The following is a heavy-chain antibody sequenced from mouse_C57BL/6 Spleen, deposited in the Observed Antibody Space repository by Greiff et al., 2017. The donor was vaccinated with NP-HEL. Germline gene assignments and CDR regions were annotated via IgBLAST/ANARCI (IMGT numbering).Heavy chain of an antibody. Sequence: VQLQQSGAELMKPGASVKLSCTATGYTFTGDWIEWVKQRPGHGLEWIGEILPGSGSTNYTEKFKGKATFTADTASNTAYMQLSNLTTEDSAISYCARAELRYADWGKVTPVTVPA. V-gene: IGHV1-9*01. J-gene: IGHJ3*01. CDR3: ARAELRYAD. CDR2: ILPGSGST. D-gene: IGHD4-1*01. CDR1: GYTFTGDW.